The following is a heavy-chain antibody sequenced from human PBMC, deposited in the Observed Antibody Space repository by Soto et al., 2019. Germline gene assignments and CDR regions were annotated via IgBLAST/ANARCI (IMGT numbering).Heavy chain of an antibody. V-gene: IGHV1-8*01. J-gene: IGHJ4*02. D-gene: IGHD6-19*01. Sequence: QVQLVQSGAEVKKPGASVKVSCKASGYTFTSYDINWVRQATGQGLEWMGWMNPNSGNTGYAQKFQGRVTMTRNTSIGTAYMELSSRRSEDTAVYYCARGLEAVADLDYWGQGTLVTVSS. CDR3: ARGLEAVADLDY. CDR2: MNPNSGNT. CDR1: GYTFTSYD.